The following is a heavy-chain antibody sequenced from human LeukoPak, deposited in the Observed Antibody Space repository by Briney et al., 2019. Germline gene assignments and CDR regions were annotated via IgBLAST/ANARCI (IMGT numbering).Heavy chain of an antibody. Sequence: GGSLRLSCAASGFPFSSYSMNWVRQAPGKGREWVSYISSSGRTIYYADSVKGRFTISRDNAKNSLYLQMNSLRAEDTAVYYCARVKRGYYFDYWGQGTLVTVSS. CDR3: ARVKRGYYFDY. CDR1: GFPFSSYS. V-gene: IGHV3-48*04. CDR2: ISSSGRTI. J-gene: IGHJ4*02. D-gene: IGHD3-16*01.